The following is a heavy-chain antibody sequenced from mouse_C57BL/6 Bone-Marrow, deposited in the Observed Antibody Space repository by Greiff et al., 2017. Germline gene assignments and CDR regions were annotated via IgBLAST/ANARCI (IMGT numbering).Heavy chain of an antibody. CDR1: GFTFSSYT. J-gene: IGHJ3*01. CDR3: ARPLDSSGLAWFAY. Sequence: EVQLQESGGGLVKPGGSLKLSCAASGFTFSSYTMSWVRQTPEKRLEWVATISGGGGNTYYPDSVKGRFTISRDNAKNTLYLQVSSLRSEDTALYYCARPLDSSGLAWFAYWGQGTLVTGSA. CDR2: ISGGGGNT. V-gene: IGHV5-9*01. D-gene: IGHD3-2*02.